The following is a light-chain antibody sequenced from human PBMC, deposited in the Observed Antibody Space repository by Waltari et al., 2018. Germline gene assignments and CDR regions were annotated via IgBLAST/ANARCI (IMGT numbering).Light chain of an antibody. V-gene: IGKV2-30*01. CDR2: KVS. Sequence: DVVMTQSPLSLPVTLGQPASISCRSSQSLVFRDGNIYLNWFRQRPGQSPRRLIYKVSDRDSGVPDRFSGSGSGTDFTLKISRVEAEDVGVYYCMQGTHWPYTFGQGTKLEIK. CDR1: QSLVFRDGNIY. J-gene: IGKJ2*01. CDR3: MQGTHWPYT.